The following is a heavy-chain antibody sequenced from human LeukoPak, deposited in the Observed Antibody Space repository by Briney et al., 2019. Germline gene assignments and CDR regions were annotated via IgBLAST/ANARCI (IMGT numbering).Heavy chain of an antibody. CDR2: ISGSGGST. CDR1: GFTFSSYA. D-gene: IGHD6-19*01. Sequence: GGSLRLSCAASGFTFSSYAMSWVRQAPGKGLEWVSAISGSGGSTYYADSVKGRFTISRDNSKNTLYLQVNSLRAEDTAVYYCAKDHSSGWFQHWGQGTLVTVSS. CDR3: AKDHSSGWFQH. J-gene: IGHJ1*01. V-gene: IGHV3-23*01.